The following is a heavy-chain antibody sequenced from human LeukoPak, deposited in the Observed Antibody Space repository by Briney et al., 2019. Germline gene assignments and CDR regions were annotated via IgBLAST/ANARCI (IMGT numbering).Heavy chain of an antibody. D-gene: IGHD3-3*01. J-gene: IGHJ4*02. CDR1: GFTVSSNY. V-gene: IGHV3-53*01. CDR2: IYSGGST. CDR3: AKDRGITIFGVFDY. Sequence: PGGSLRLSCAASGFTVSSNYMSWVRQAPGKGLEWVSIIYSGGSTFYADSVKGRFTIFRDNSKNTLYLQMNSLRAEDTAVYYCAKDRGITIFGVFDYWGQGTLVTVSS.